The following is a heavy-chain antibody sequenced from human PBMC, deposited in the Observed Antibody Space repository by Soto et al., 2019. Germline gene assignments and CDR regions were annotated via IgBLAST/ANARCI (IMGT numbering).Heavy chain of an antibody. V-gene: IGHV4-30-2*01. CDR3: ASEVPYYFDY. J-gene: IGHJ4*02. CDR1: GGSIRSGGYS. Sequence: SETPSLTCAVSGGSIRSGGYSWSWIRQPPGKGLEWIGYIYHSGSTYYNPSLKSRVTISVDRSKNQFSLKLSSVTAADMAVYYCASEVPYYFDYWGQGTLVTVSS. CDR2: IYHSGST.